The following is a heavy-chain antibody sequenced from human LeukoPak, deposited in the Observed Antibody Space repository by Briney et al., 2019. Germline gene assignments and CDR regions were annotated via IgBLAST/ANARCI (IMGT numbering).Heavy chain of an antibody. J-gene: IGHJ5*02. D-gene: IGHD4-17*01. CDR2: IWYDGTNK. Sequence: GRSLRLSCAAYGFAFSSFGMHWVRQAPGKGLEWVAVIWYDGTNKYYADSVKGRFTISRDNSKNTLYLQMNSLRVEDTAVYYCARATVTRWFDPWGQGTLVAVSS. CDR1: GFAFSSFG. V-gene: IGHV3-33*01. CDR3: ARATVTRWFDP.